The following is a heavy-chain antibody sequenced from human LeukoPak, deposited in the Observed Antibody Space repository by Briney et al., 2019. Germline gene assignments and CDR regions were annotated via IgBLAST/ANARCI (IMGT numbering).Heavy chain of an antibody. V-gene: IGHV3-23*01. CDR1: GFTFSSYA. Sequence: GGSLRLSCAASGFTFSSYAMSWARQAPGKGLEWVSAISGGGGSTYYADSVKGRFTISRDNSKNTLYLQMNSLRAEDTAVYYCAKDPRAPGIRLYYFDYWGQGTLVTVSS. J-gene: IGHJ4*02. CDR3: AKDPRAPGIRLYYFDY. CDR2: ISGGGGST. D-gene: IGHD5-12*01.